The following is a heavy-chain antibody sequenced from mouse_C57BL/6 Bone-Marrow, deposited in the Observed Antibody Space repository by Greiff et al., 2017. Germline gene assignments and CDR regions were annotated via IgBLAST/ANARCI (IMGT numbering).Heavy chain of an antibody. CDR3: ARASTTVVAPYWYFDV. CDR2: IFPGSGST. Sequence: QVQLQQSGPELVRPGASVKISCKAPGYTFTSHWMQWVRQRPGQGLEWIGEIFPGSGSTSYNEKFKGKATLTVDTSSSTAYMQLSSLTSEDSAVYFCARASTTVVAPYWYFDVWGTGTTVTVSS. J-gene: IGHJ1*03. D-gene: IGHD1-1*01. V-gene: IGHV1-56*01. CDR1: GYTFTSHW.